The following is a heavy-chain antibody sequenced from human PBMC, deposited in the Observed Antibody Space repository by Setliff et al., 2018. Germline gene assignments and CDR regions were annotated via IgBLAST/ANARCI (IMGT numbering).Heavy chain of an antibody. D-gene: IGHD1-1*01. V-gene: IGHV1-18*01. J-gene: IGHJ6*03. CDR2: ISVYNGNT. Sequence: ASVKVSCKASGFAFSSSGISWVRQAPGQGLEWMGWISVYNGNTNYAQTFQDRVTMTTDTSTNTAYLDLRNLRSDDTAVYYCARLTYNLYYYYLDVWGKGTPAPSP. CDR3: ARLTYNLYYYYLDV. CDR1: GFAFSSSG.